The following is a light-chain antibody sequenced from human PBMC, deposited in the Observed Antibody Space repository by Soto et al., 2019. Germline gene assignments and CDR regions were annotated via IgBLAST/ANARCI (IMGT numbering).Light chain of an antibody. CDR3: SSYTSSSTVV. J-gene: IGLJ2*01. CDR2: DVS. V-gene: IGLV2-14*01. CDR1: SSDVGGYNY. Sequence: QSALTQPASVSGSPGQSITISSTRTSSDVGGYNYVSWYQQHPGKAPKLMIYDVSNRPSGVSNRFSGSKSGNTASLTISGLQAEDEADYYCSSYTSSSTVVFGGGTKLTVL.